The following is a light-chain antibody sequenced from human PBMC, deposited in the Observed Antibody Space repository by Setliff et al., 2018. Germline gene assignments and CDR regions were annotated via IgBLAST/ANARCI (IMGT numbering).Light chain of an antibody. Sequence: QSVLTQPRSVSGSPGQSVTISCTGTNSDVGGYKYVSWYQQHPGKAPRFMIYDVSKRPSGVPDRFSGSKPGNTASLTISGLQAEDEADYYCCSYAGIYTYVFGSGTKGTV. J-gene: IGLJ1*01. V-gene: IGLV2-11*01. CDR1: NSDVGGYKY. CDR3: CSYAGIYTYV. CDR2: DVS.